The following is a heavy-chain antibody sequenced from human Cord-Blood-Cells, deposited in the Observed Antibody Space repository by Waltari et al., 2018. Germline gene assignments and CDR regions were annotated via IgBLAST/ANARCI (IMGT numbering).Heavy chain of an antibody. CDR1: GYTFPGYY. V-gene: IGHV1-2*06. Sequence: QVQLVQSGAEVKKPGASVKVSCKASGYTFPGYYIHWVRQDPRPGLEWMGRINPNSGGTNYAQKFQGRVTMTRDTSISTAYMELSRLRSDDTAVYYCARDWVYYYDSSGYYYFDYWGQGTLVTVSS. CDR2: INPNSGGT. CDR3: ARDWVYYYDSSGYYYFDY. J-gene: IGHJ4*02. D-gene: IGHD3-22*01.